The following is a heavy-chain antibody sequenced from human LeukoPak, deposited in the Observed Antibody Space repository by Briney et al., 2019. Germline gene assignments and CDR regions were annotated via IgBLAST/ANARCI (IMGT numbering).Heavy chain of an antibody. Sequence: PSETLSLTCAVYGGSFSGYYWSWIRQPPGKGLEWIGEINHSGSTNYNPSLKSRVTISVDTSRNHFSLKLNSVTAADTAVYYCARAPIYNEHADWFDPWGQGTLVTVSS. CDR2: INHSGST. CDR1: GGSFSGYY. CDR3: ARAPIYNEHADWFDP. V-gene: IGHV4-34*01. D-gene: IGHD5-24*01. J-gene: IGHJ5*02.